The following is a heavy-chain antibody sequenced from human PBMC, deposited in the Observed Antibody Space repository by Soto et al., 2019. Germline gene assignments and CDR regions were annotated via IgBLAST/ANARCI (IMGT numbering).Heavy chain of an antibody. J-gene: IGHJ6*03. CDR2: VSDIGGST. D-gene: IGHD3-10*01. V-gene: IGHV3-23*01. Sequence: EVQLLESGGGLVQPGGSLRLSCAASGFTFSSYTMSWVRQAPGKGLEWVSVVSDIGGSTYYADSVKGRFTISRDNSKHTLLLKVNSLRAEDTAVYYSAKGLGEYYYMDAWGKGTPVTVSS. CDR3: AKGLGEYYYMDA. CDR1: GFTFSSYT.